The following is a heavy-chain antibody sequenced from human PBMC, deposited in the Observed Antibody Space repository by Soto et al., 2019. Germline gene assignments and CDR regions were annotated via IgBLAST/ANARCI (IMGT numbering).Heavy chain of an antibody. V-gene: IGHV4-31*03. CDR2: IYYSGST. Sequence: PSETLSLTCTVSGGSICSGGYYWSWIRQHPGKGLEWIGYIYYSGSTYYNPSLKSRVTISVDTSKNQFSLKLSSVTAADTAVYYCARAQPADYYYYYGMDVWGQGTTVTVSS. CDR1: GGSICSGGYY. CDR3: ARAQPADYYYYYGMDV. J-gene: IGHJ6*02.